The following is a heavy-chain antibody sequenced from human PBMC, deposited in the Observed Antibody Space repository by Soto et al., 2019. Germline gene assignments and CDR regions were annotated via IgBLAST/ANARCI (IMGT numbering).Heavy chain of an antibody. CDR3: AREAMRDAFDI. Sequence: QVQLVQSGAEVKKPGDSVKVSCKASGYTFTSYYMHWVRQAPGQGLEWMGIINPSGGSTSYAQKFQGRVTMTRDTSTSTVYMELSSLRSEDTAVYYCAREAMRDAFDIWGQGTMVTVSS. CDR2: INPSGGST. J-gene: IGHJ3*02. CDR1: GYTFTSYY. D-gene: IGHD5-18*01. V-gene: IGHV1-46*01.